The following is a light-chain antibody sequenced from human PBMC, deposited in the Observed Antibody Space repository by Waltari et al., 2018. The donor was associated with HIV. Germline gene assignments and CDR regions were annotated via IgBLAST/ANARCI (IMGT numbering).Light chain of an antibody. Sequence: QSVLTQPPSASGTPGQRVTISCSGASSNIGSNYVYWYQELPGTAPKLLIYRTDQRPSGVPDRFSGSKSGTSAPLAISGLRSEDEADYYCAAWDDSLSALFGGGTKLTVL. CDR3: AAWDDSLSAL. CDR1: SSNIGSNY. J-gene: IGLJ2*01. V-gene: IGLV1-47*01. CDR2: RTD.